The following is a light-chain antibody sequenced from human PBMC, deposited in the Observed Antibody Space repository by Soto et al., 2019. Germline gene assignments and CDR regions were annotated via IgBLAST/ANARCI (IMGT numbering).Light chain of an antibody. CDR1: KSLVHSDGGTY. CDR2: KVS. V-gene: IGKV2-30*02. J-gene: IGKJ2*01. Sequence: DVVMTQSPLSLPVTLGQPASISCRSSKSLVHSDGGTYLNWFQQRPGQSPRRLIYKVSNRDAGVPDRFSGSGSGSDFTLEISRVEAEDVGVYYCMQATHGHHTFGQGTKLEIK. CDR3: MQATHGHHT.